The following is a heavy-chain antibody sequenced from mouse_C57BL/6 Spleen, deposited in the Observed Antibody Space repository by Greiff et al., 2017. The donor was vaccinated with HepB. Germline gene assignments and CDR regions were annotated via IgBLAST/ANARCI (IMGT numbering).Heavy chain of an antibody. V-gene: IGHV5-15*01. CDR3: ARYYGSSRYAMDY. J-gene: IGHJ4*01. CDR2: ISNLAYSI. Sequence: EVQRVESGGGLVQPGGSLKLSCAASGFTFSDYGMAWVRQAPRKGPEWVAFISNLAYSIYYADTVTGRFTISRENAKNTLYLEMSSLRSEDTAMYYCARYYGSSRYAMDYWGQGTSVTVSS. D-gene: IGHD1-1*01. CDR1: GFTFSDYG.